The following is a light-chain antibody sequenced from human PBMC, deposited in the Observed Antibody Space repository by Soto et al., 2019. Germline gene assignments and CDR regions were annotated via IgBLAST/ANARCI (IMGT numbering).Light chain of an antibody. J-gene: IGLJ2*01. CDR1: SSDVGGYNY. V-gene: IGLV2-14*01. CDR3: SSYTSSSTVV. CDR2: DVS. Sequence: QSVLTQPASVSGSPGQSITISCTGTSSDVGGYNYVSWYQQHPGKAPKLMIYDVSNRPSGVSNRFSGSKSGNTASLTASVLQAEDEAYYYCSSYTSSSTVVFGGGTKLTVL.